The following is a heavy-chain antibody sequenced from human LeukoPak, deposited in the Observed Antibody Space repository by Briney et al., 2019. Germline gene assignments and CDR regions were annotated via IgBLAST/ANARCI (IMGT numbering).Heavy chain of an antibody. V-gene: IGHV4-34*01. CDR2: INHSGST. D-gene: IGHD1-7*01. CDR3: ARGYNWNYGWDP. Sequence: DPSETLSLTCAVYGGSFSGYYWSWTRQPPGKGLEWIGEINHSGSTNYNPSLKSRVTISVDTSKNQFSLKLSSVTAADTAVYYCARGYNWNYGWDPWGQGTLVTVSS. CDR1: GGSFSGYY. J-gene: IGHJ5*02.